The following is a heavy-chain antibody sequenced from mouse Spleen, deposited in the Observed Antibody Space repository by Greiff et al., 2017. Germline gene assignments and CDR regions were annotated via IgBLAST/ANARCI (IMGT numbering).Heavy chain of an antibody. D-gene: IGHD2-1*01. CDR3: TRGKRHYFDY. J-gene: IGHJ2*01. CDR2: IDPETGGT. Sequence: QVQLQQSGAELVRPGASVTLSCKASGYTFTDYEMHWVKQTPVHGLEWIGAIDPETGGTAYNQKFKGKAILTADKSSSTAYMELRSLTSEDSAVYYCTRGKRHYFDYWGQGTTLTVSS. V-gene: IGHV1-15*01. CDR1: GYTFTDYE.